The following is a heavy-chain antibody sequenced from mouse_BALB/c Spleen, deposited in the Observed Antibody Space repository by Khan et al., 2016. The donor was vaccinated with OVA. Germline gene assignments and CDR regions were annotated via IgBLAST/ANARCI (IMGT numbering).Heavy chain of an antibody. CDR2: IIYTGYT. J-gene: IGHJ3*01. Sequence: EVQLQESGPSLVKPSQTLSLTCSVTGDSIPTGYWNWIRKFPGNKLEYMGYIIYTGYTYYNPSLKSRISITRHTSNTQYYLQLNSVTDEDTATYYCARSTYRYAFVYWGQGTLVTVSA. V-gene: IGHV3-8*02. CDR1: GDSIPTGY. CDR3: ARSTYRYAFVY. D-gene: IGHD2-14*01.